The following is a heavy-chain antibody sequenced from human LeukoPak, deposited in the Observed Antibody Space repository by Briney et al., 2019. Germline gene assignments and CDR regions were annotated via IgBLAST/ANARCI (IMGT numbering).Heavy chain of an antibody. CDR1: GYTFTGYY. D-gene: IGHD2-15*01. Sequence: ASVKVSCKASGYTFTGYYMHWVRQAPGQGLEWMGWINPNSGGTNYAQKFQGWVTMTRDTSISTAYMELSRLRSDDTAVYYCAREVYCSGGSCHSKHYGMDVWGQGTMVTVSS. J-gene: IGHJ6*02. V-gene: IGHV1-2*04. CDR2: INPNSGGT. CDR3: AREVYCSGGSCHSKHYGMDV.